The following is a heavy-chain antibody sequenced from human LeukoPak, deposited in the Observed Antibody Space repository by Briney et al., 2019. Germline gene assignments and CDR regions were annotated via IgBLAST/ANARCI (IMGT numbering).Heavy chain of an antibody. Sequence: SETLSLTCTVSGGSMNTYYWAWIRQPPGKGLEWIGYIFYSGSTNYNPSLKSRVTISIDMSKNQFSLKLSSVTAADTAVYYCARDGEGVLGLDYWGQGTLVTVSS. CDR1: GGSMNTYY. D-gene: IGHD2-8*02. CDR3: ARDGEGVLGLDY. CDR2: IFYSGST. J-gene: IGHJ4*02. V-gene: IGHV4-59*12.